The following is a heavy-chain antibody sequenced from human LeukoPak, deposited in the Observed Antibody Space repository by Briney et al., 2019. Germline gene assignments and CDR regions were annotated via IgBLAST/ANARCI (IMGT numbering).Heavy chain of an antibody. D-gene: IGHD4-17*01. CDR1: GDSISGYY. CDR3: ALESGRTVNY. Sequence: SETLSLTCSVSGDSISGYYWNWIRQPPGKGLEWIGFIHTSGATNYNPSLKSRVTLSVDTSKNQFSLKLSSVTAADTAVYYCALESGRTVNYWGQGTLVTVSS. CDR2: IHTSGAT. J-gene: IGHJ4*02. V-gene: IGHV4-4*09.